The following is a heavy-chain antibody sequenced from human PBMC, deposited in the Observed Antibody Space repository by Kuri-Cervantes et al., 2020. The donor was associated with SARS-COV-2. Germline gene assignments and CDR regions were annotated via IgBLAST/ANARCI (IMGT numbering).Heavy chain of an antibody. Sequence: LRLSCTVSGGTISSYYWSWIRQPPGKGLEWIGCIHYSGSPNYNPSLKSRVTISLDTSKNQFSLKLSSVTAADTAVYYCSGRVDFSSVDYWGQGTLVTVSS. D-gene: IGHD3/OR15-3a*01. CDR1: GGTISSYY. CDR2: IHYSGSP. J-gene: IGHJ4*02. V-gene: IGHV4-59*01. CDR3: SGRVDFSSVDY.